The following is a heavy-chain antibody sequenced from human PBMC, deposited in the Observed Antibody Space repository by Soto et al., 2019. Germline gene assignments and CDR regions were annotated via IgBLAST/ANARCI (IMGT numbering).Heavy chain of an antibody. CDR1: GFTFSSYA. CDR2: ISGSGGST. J-gene: IGHJ4*02. Sequence: PGGSLRLSCAASGFTFSSYAMNWVRQAPGKGLEWVSVISGSGGSTYYADSVRGRFTISRDNSKNTLYLQMSSLRVEDTAVYYCAKDRLAGDFDYWGQGTQVTVSS. V-gene: IGHV3-23*01. D-gene: IGHD2-21*01. CDR3: AKDRLAGDFDY.